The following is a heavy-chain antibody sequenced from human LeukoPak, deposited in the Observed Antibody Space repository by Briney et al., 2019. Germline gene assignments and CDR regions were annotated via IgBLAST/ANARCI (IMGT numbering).Heavy chain of an antibody. CDR1: GFSVSSNS. Sequence: PGGSLRLSCTVSGFSVSSNSMSWVRQAPGKGLEWVSFIYSGTTHYSDSVKGRFTISRDNSKNTLYLQMNSLRAEDTAVYYCAGYGGSYPYYMDVWGKGTTVTISS. D-gene: IGHD1-26*01. J-gene: IGHJ6*03. CDR3: AGYGGSYPYYMDV. CDR2: IYSGTT. V-gene: IGHV3-53*01.